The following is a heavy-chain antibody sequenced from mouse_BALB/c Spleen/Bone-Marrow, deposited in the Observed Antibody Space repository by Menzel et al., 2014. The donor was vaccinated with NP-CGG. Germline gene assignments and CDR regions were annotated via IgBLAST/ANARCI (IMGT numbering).Heavy chain of an antibody. CDR3: ARQLAYAMDY. V-gene: IGHV5-12*02. D-gene: IGHD4-1*01. Sequence: DVMLVESGGGLVQPGGSLKLSCATSGFTFSDYYMYWVRQTPEKRLEWVAYITKGGGSTYYPDIVKGRFTISRDNAKNTLYLQMSRPESEDTAMYYCARQLAYAMDYWGQGTSVTVSS. CDR2: ITKGGGST. J-gene: IGHJ4*01. CDR1: GFTFSDYY.